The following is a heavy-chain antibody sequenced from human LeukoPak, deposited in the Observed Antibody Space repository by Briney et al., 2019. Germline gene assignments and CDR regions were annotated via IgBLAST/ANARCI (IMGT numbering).Heavy chain of an antibody. CDR2: IYHSGST. CDR1: GGSFSGYY. Sequence: SETLSLTCAVYGGSFSGYYWSWIRQPPGKGLEWIGYIYHSGSTYYNPSLKSRVTISVDRSKNQFSLKLSSVTAADTAVYYCARLQYSSSFDYWGQGTLVTVSS. J-gene: IGHJ4*02. D-gene: IGHD6-13*01. CDR3: ARLQYSSSFDY. V-gene: IGHV4-34*01.